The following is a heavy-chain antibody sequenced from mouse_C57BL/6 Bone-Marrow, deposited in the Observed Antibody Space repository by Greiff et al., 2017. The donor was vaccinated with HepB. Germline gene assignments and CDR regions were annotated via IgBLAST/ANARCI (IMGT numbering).Heavy chain of an antibody. CDR2: FYPGSGSI. J-gene: IGHJ2*01. CDR1: GYTFTEYT. D-gene: IGHD1-1*01. Sequence: VKLVESGAELVKPGASVKLSCKASGYTFTEYTIHWVKQRSGQGLEWIGWFYPGSGSIKYNEKFKDKATLTADKSSSTVYMELSRLTSEDSAVYFCARHDYYGSNRYYFDYWGQGTTLTVSS. CDR3: ARHDYYGSNRYYFDY. V-gene: IGHV1-62-2*01.